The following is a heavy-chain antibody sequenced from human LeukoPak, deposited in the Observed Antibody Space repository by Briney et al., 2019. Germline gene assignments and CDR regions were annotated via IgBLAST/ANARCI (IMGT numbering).Heavy chain of an antibody. Sequence: GGSLRLSCAASGFTFSSSAMNWVRQAPGKGLEWVSSISGRDANTYYADSVKGRFTISRDDSKNTLYLQMNSLRAEDTAVYYCTTDSASPFITGDPPATYGYWGQGTLVTVSS. CDR2: ISGRDANT. CDR1: GFTFSSSA. V-gene: IGHV3-23*01. J-gene: IGHJ4*02. CDR3: TTDSASPFITGDPPATYGY. D-gene: IGHD7-27*01.